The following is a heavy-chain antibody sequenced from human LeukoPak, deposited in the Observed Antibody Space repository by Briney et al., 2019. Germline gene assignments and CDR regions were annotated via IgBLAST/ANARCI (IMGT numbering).Heavy chain of an antibody. CDR1: GGSISSGGYY. D-gene: IGHD6-13*01. Sequence: PSQTLSLTCTVSGGSISSGGYYWSWIRQHPGKGLEWIGYIYYSGSTYYNPSLKSRVTISVDTSKNQFSLKLSSVTAADTAVYYCARDLSQQLIAFDIWGQGTMVTVSS. CDR2: IYYSGST. CDR3: ARDLSQQLIAFDI. J-gene: IGHJ3*02. V-gene: IGHV4-31*03.